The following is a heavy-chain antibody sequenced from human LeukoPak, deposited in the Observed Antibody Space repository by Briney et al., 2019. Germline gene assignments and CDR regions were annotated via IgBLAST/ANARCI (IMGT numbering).Heavy chain of an antibody. CDR2: IIPIFGTA. CDR3: ARVSPATGTAKAGWFDP. Sequence: GSSVKVSCKASGGTFSSYAISWVRQAPGQGLEWMGGIIPIFGTANYAQKFQGRVTITADKSTSTAYMELSSLRSEDTAVYYCARVSPATGTAKAGWFDPWGQGTLVTVSS. J-gene: IGHJ5*02. D-gene: IGHD1-7*01. V-gene: IGHV1-69*06. CDR1: GGTFSSYA.